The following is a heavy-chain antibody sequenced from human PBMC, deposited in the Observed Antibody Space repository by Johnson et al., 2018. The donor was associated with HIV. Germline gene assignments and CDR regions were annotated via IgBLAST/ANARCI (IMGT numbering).Heavy chain of an antibody. CDR1: GLSVSYGY. J-gene: IGHJ3*01. CDR2: IYSGGNT. Sequence: VQLVESGGGLIQPGGSLRLSCAASGLSVSYGYMTWVRQAPGKGLEWVSVIYSGGNTYYTDSVKVRFTISRDNSDNTMYLQMNSLRDEDTAVYYCARAPHDAFDVWGQGTMVTVAS. CDR3: ARAPHDAFDV. V-gene: IGHV3-53*01.